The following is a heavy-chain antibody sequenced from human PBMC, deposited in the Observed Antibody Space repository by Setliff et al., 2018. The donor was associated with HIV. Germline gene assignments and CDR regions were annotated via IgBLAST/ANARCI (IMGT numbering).Heavy chain of an antibody. V-gene: IGHV3-23*01. Sequence: GGSLRLSCAASGFTFSNYAMSWVRQAPGEGLEWVSRISGDGTNTDDADSVKGRFTISRDNSRNTLFLQMNNLRPEDTATYYCVRDPIEGSPDYFDYWGQGTLVTVSS. CDR2: ISGDGTNT. CDR1: GFTFSNYA. CDR3: VRDPIEGSPDYFDY. D-gene: IGHD1-26*01. J-gene: IGHJ4*02.